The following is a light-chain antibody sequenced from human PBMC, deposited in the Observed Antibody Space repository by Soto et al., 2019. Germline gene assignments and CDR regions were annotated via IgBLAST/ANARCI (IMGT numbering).Light chain of an antibody. Sequence: QSALTQPASVSGSPGQSITISCTGTSSDVGGYNYVSWYQQHPGKAPKLMIYDVSNRPSGVSNRFSGSKSGNTASLTISGLQAEDEADYYCSSYTRSSYVVFGGGTKL. V-gene: IGLV2-14*01. CDR3: SSYTRSSYVV. J-gene: IGLJ2*01. CDR2: DVS. CDR1: SSDVGGYNY.